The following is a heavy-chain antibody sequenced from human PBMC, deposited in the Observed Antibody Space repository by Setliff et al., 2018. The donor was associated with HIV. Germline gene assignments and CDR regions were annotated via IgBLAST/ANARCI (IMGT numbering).Heavy chain of an antibody. CDR2: ISPYNGNT. J-gene: IGHJ4*02. V-gene: IGHV1-18*01. D-gene: IGHD2-2*01. CDR3: ARAPRGVGSSSHFDY. CDR1: GYTFTNFG. Sequence: ASVKVSCKASGYTFTNFGITWVRQAPGQGLEWMGWISPYNGNTNYAPELHGRVTMTTGTSTSTAYTELRSLRSDDTAVYFCARAPRGVGSSSHFDYWGRGTLVTVSS.